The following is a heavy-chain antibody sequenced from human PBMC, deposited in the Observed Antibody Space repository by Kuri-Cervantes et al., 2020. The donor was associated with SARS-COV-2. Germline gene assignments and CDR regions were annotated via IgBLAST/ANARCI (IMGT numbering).Heavy chain of an antibody. CDR2: ISGSGGST. V-gene: IGHV3-23*01. Sequence: GGSLRLSCAASGFTFSSYAMSWVRQAPGKGLEWVSAISGSGGSTYYADSVKGRFTISRDNSKNTLYLQMNSLRAEDTAVYYCARGYYEGITGKYYFDYWGQGTLVTVSS. CDR1: GFTFSSYA. D-gene: IGHD1-20*01. CDR3: ARGYYEGITGKYYFDY. J-gene: IGHJ4*02.